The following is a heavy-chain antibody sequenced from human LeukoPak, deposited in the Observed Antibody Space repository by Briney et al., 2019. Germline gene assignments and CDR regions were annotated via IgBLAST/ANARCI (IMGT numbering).Heavy chain of an antibody. CDR2: INPNSGGT. CDR3: AREPVRDYGDYSNYFDY. Sequence: ASVKVSCKASGYTFTGYYMHWVRQAPGQGLEWMGWINPNSGGTNYAQKFQGRVTMTRDTSISTAYMELSRLRSDDTAVYYCAREPVRDYGDYSNYFDYWGQGTLVTVSS. CDR1: GYTFTGYY. J-gene: IGHJ4*02. D-gene: IGHD4-17*01. V-gene: IGHV1-2*02.